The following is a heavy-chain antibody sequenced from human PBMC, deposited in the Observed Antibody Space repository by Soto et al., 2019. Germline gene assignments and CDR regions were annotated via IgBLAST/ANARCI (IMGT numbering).Heavy chain of an antibody. Sequence: PSETLSLTCAVSGGSISSGGYSWSWIRQPPGKGLEWIGYIYHSGSTYYNPSLKSRVTISVDRSKNQFSLKLSSVTAADTAVYYCARAAPHDYGDYPTYPNWFDPWGQGTLVTVSS. CDR3: ARAAPHDYGDYPTYPNWFDP. CDR1: GGSISSGGYS. J-gene: IGHJ5*02. D-gene: IGHD4-17*01. V-gene: IGHV4-30-2*01. CDR2: IYHSGST.